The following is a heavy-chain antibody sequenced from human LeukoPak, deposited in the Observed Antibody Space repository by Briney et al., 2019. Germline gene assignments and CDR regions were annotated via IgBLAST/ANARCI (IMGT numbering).Heavy chain of an antibody. Sequence: GGSLRLPCAASGFTFSSYSMNWVRQAPGKGLEWVSYISSSSTIYYADSVKGRFTISRDNAKNSLYLQMNSLRDEDTAVYYCARDYSGPGPAAAVNWFDPWGQGTLVTVSS. J-gene: IGHJ5*02. D-gene: IGHD6-13*01. CDR1: GFTFSSYS. CDR3: ARDYSGPGPAAAVNWFDP. V-gene: IGHV3-48*02. CDR2: ISSSSTI.